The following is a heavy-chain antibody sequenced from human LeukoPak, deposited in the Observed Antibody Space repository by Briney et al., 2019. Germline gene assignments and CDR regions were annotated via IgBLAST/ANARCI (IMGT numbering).Heavy chain of an antibody. V-gene: IGHV3-23*01. Sequence: PGGSLRLSCAASGFTFSSYAMSWVRQAPGKGLEWVSDINGSGGSTYYADSVKGRFTISRDNSKNTLFLQMSSLRAGDTALYYCARESESYDSTGSTFHFWGQGTLVTVSS. J-gene: IGHJ4*02. CDR3: ARESESYDSTGSTFHF. D-gene: IGHD3-22*01. CDR1: GFTFSSYA. CDR2: INGSGGST.